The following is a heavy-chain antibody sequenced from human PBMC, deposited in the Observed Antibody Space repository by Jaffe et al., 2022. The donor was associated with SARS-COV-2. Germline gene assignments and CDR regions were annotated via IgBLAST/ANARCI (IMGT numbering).Heavy chain of an antibody. D-gene: IGHD3-22*01. V-gene: IGHV1-69*02. CDR2: IIPILGIA. CDR3: ARRRRDYYDSSGYPPQGVAFDI. J-gene: IGHJ3*02. CDR1: GGTFSSYT. Sequence: QVQLVQSGAEVKKPGSSVKVSCKASGGTFSSYTISWVRQAPGQGLEWMGRIIPILGIANYAQKFQGRVTITADKSTSTAYMELSSLRSEDTAVYYCARRRRDYYDSSGYPPQGVAFDIWGQGTMVTVSS.